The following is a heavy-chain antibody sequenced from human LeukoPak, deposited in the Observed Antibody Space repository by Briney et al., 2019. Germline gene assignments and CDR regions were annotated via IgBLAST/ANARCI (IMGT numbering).Heavy chain of an antibody. CDR2: IYHSGST. D-gene: IGHD5-18*01. J-gene: IGHJ4*02. V-gene: IGHV4-38-2*02. CDR1: GYSISSGYY. CDR3: AREDRGSNYGWYFGY. Sequence: SETLSLTCTVSGYSISSGYYWGWIRQPPGKGLEWIGSIYHSGSTYYNPSLKSRVTISVDTSKNQFSLKLSSVTATDTAVYYCAREDRGSNYGWYFGYWGQGTLVTVSS.